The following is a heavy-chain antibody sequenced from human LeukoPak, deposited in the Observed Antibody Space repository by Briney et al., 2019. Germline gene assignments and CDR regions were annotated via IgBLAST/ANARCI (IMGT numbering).Heavy chain of an antibody. CDR1: GSTFSSYA. CDR3: AKDSYGDYAQYAFDI. V-gene: IGHV3-23*01. Sequence: GGSLRLSCAASGSTFSSYAMSWVRQAPGKGLEWVSAISGSGGSTYYADSVKGRFTISRDNSKNTLYLQMNSLRAEDTAVYYCAKDSYGDYAQYAFDIWGQGTMVTVSS. D-gene: IGHD4-17*01. J-gene: IGHJ3*02. CDR2: ISGSGGST.